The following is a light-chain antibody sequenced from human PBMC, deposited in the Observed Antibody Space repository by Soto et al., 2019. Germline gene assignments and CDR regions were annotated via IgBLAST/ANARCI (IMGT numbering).Light chain of an antibody. V-gene: IGLV2-11*01. Sequence: QSALTQPRSVSGSPGQSVTISCTGTSSDVGVYNYVSWYQQYPGKAPKIMIYDVSKRPSGVPDRFSGSKSDNTASLTISGLQDEDEADYYCCTSAGSYTFVFGIGTKLTVL. CDR2: DVS. J-gene: IGLJ1*01. CDR3: CTSAGSYTFV. CDR1: SSDVGVYNY.